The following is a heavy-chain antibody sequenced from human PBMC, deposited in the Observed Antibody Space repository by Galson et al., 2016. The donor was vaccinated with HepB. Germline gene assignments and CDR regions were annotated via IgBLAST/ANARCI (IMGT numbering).Heavy chain of an antibody. CDR2: IAASGGGA. Sequence: SLRLSCAASGFTFNNYAMNWVRQAPGKGLEWVSVIAASGGGANYAGSVKGRFTISRDNSKNTLYLEMNALRAEDSAVYYCAKPGGFNQGPFDSWGQGTPVTVSS. V-gene: IGHV3-23*01. D-gene: IGHD2-8*02. J-gene: IGHJ4*02. CDR1: GFTFNNYA. CDR3: AKPGGFNQGPFDS.